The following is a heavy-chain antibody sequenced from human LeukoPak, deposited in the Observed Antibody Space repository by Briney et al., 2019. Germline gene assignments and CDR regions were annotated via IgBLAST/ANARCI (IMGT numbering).Heavy chain of an antibody. D-gene: IGHD3-22*01. CDR3: AKTSSGYFYN. CDR1: RFTFNNYA. Sequence: GGSLRLSCAASRFTFNNYAITWVRQAPGKGLEWVSAIVASGGDTYYADSVKGRFTISGDNSKSTVFLQMSSLRAGDTAIYYCAKTSSGYFYNWGQGALVTVSS. CDR2: IVASGGDT. J-gene: IGHJ4*02. V-gene: IGHV3-23*01.